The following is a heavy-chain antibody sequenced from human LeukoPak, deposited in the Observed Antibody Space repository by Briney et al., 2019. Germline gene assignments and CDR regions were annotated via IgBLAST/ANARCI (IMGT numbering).Heavy chain of an antibody. CDR2: INPSGGSA. CDR3: ARENSSGYYTIDY. Sequence: EASVKVSCKASEYTFTSYYMHWVRQAPGQGLEWMGIINPSGGSASYAQKFQGRVTMTRDMSTSTVYMELSSLRSEDTAVYYCARENSSGYYTIDYWGQGTLVTVSS. D-gene: IGHD3-3*01. CDR1: EYTFTSYY. J-gene: IGHJ4*02. V-gene: IGHV1-46*01.